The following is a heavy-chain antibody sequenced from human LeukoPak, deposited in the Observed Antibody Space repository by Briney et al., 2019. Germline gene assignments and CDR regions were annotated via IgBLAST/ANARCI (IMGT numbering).Heavy chain of an antibody. D-gene: IGHD1-7*01. J-gene: IGHJ6*03. CDR3: ARVWGYNWNYVGNYYYYMDV. Sequence: GASVKVSCKASGYTFTSYDINWVRQATGQGLEWMGWMNPNSGNTGYAQKFQGRVTMTRNTSISTAYMELSSLRSEDTAVYYCARVWGYNWNYVGNYYYYMDVWGKGTTVTVSS. V-gene: IGHV1-8*01. CDR1: GYTFTSYD. CDR2: MNPNSGNT.